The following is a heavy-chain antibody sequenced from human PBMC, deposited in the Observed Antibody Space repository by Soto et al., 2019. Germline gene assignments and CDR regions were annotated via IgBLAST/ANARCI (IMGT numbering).Heavy chain of an antibody. J-gene: IGHJ4*02. Sequence: GGSLRLSCAASGFTFSSYWMSWVRQAPGKGLEWVANIKQDGSEKYYVDSVKGRFTISRDNAKNSLYLQMNSLRAEDTAVYYCAREGLAVAGTNMDYWGQGTLVTVSS. CDR1: GFTFSSYW. CDR2: IKQDGSEK. CDR3: AREGLAVAGTNMDY. V-gene: IGHV3-7*05. D-gene: IGHD6-19*01.